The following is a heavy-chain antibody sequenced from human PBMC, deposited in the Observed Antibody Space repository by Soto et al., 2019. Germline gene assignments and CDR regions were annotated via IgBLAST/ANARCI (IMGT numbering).Heavy chain of an antibody. Sequence: GASVKVSCKASGYTFTSYYMHWVRQAPGQGLEWMGIINPSGGSTSYAQKFQGRVTMTGDTSTSTVYMELSSLRSEDTAVYYCASPPGYCSGGSCYWRAFDIWGQGTMVTVSS. D-gene: IGHD2-15*01. CDR1: GYTFTSYY. J-gene: IGHJ3*02. CDR3: ASPPGYCSGGSCYWRAFDI. V-gene: IGHV1-46*03. CDR2: INPSGGST.